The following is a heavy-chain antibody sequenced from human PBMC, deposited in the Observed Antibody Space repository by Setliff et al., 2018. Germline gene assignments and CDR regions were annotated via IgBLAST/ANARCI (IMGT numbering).Heavy chain of an antibody. Sequence: ASVKVSCKASGYTFTSYDINWVRQATGQGLEWMGWMNPNSGNTGYAQKFQGRVTMTTDTSTSTAYLELRSLRSDDTAVYYCAISTIFGVVSPTPDAFDSWGQGTMVT. CDR3: AISTIFGVVSPTPDAFDS. CDR2: MNPNSGNT. D-gene: IGHD3-3*01. CDR1: GYTFTSYD. V-gene: IGHV1-8*02. J-gene: IGHJ3*02.